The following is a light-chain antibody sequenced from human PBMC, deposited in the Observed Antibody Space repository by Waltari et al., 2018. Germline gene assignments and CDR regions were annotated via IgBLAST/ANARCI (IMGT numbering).Light chain of an antibody. V-gene: IGLV2-23*02. CDR2: DVF. CDR1: SSDIGIYNF. J-gene: IGLJ3*02. Sequence: QSALTQPASVSGSPGPSPTISCTGSSSDIGIYNFVSWYHQHPGKAPKLMIYDVFYPPSGVSNRFSASKSGNTASLTISGLQAEDEADYYCCSYAGSYTWVFGGGTKLTVL. CDR3: CSYAGSYTWV.